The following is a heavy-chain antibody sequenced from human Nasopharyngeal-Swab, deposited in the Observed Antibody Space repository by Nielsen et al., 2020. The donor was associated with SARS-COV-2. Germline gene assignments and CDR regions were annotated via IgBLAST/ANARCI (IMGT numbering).Heavy chain of an antibody. Sequence: GESLKISCAASGFTFSSYAMSWVRQAPGKGLEWASAITGNGGSTYYADSVKGRFTISRDNSKNTLYLQMNSLRAEDTAVYYCARDLFEGPSGDGTDAFDIWGQGTMVTVSS. CDR3: ARDLFEGPSGDGTDAFDI. CDR1: GFTFSSYA. V-gene: IGHV3-23*01. D-gene: IGHD2-15*01. CDR2: ITGNGGST. J-gene: IGHJ3*02.